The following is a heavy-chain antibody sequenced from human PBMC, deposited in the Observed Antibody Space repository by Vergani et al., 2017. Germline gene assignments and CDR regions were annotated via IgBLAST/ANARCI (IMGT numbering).Heavy chain of an antibody. CDR1: GFTFSSYS. V-gene: IGHV3-21*01. CDR3: ASLLYGSGSYDCAFDI. D-gene: IGHD3-10*01. CDR2: ISSSSSYI. J-gene: IGHJ3*02. Sequence: EVQLVESGGGLVKPGGSLRLSCAASGFTFSSYSMNWVRQAPGKGLEWVSSISSSSSYIYYADSVKGRFTISRDNAKNSMYLQMNSLRAEDTAVYYCASLLYGSGSYDCAFDIWGQGTMVTVAS.